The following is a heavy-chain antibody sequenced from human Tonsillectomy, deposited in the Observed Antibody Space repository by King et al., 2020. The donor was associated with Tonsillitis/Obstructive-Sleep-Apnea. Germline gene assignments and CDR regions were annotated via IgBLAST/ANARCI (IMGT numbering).Heavy chain of an antibody. CDR3: VKGGWGSQFDY. J-gene: IGHJ4*02. Sequence: VQLVESGGGLVQPGGSLRLSCAASGFTFGTYAMSWVRQAPGKGLEWVSTFSSGDDTYYADSVKGRFTISRDNSKNPLYLQMNSLRAEDTAVFYCVKGGWGSQFDYWGQGTLVTVSS. V-gene: IGHV3-23*04. CDR1: GFTFGTYA. CDR2: FSSGDDT. D-gene: IGHD7-27*01.